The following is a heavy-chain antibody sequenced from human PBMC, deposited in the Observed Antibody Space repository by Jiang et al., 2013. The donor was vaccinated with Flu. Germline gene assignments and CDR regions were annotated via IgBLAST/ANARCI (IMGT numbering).Heavy chain of an antibody. V-gene: IGHV4-59*01. CDR2: IHYSGST. J-gene: IGHJ6*02. CDR1: GGSISSYY. D-gene: IGHD3-22*01. Sequence: GLVKPSETLSLTCTVSGGSISSYYWSWIRQPPGKGLEWIGYIHYSGSTNYNPSLKSRVTISVDTSKNQFSLKLSSVTAADTAVYYCARAGATYYYDSSGYYLYYYYGMDVWGQGTTVTVSS. CDR3: ARAGATYYYDSSGYYLYYYYGMDV.